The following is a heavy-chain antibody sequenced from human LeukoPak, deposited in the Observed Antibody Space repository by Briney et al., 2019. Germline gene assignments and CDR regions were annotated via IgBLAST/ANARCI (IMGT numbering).Heavy chain of an antibody. CDR1: GFTFDDYA. CDR2: ISWNSGSI. J-gene: IGHJ6*02. D-gene: IGHD3-9*01. CDR3: AKDLLSGMDV. Sequence: PGGSLRLSCAASGFTFDDYAMHWVRQAPGKGLEWVSGISWNSGSIGYADSVKGRFTISRDNAKNSLYLQMNSLRAEDTALYYCAKDLLSGMDVWGQGTTVTVSS. V-gene: IGHV3-9*01.